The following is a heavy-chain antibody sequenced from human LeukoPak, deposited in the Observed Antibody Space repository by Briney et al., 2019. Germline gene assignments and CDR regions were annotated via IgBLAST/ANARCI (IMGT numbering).Heavy chain of an antibody. V-gene: IGHV3-53*01. CDR3: ARLRFFDY. Sequence: PWGSLRLSCAASGFTVSSNYMSWVRQAPGKGLEWVSVIYSGGSTYYADSVKGRFSISRDNSKNTLYLQMNSLRAEDTAVYYCARLRFFDYWGQGTLVTVSS. CDR2: IYSGGST. J-gene: IGHJ4*02. CDR1: GFTVSSNY. D-gene: IGHD4-17*01.